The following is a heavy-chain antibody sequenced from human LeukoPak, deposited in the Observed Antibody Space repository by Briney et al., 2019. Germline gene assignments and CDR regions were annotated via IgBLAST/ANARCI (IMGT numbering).Heavy chain of an antibody. V-gene: IGHV3-30*03. D-gene: IGHD5-24*01. Sequence: GGSLRLSCAASGFTFSSYGMHWVRQAPGKGLEWVAVISYDGSNKYYADSVKGRFTISRDNSKNTLYLQMNSLRAEDTAVYYCARDNSVRDEAWWFNPWGQGTLVTVSS. CDR2: ISYDGSNK. CDR1: GFTFSSYG. CDR3: ARDNSVRDEAWWFNP. J-gene: IGHJ5*02.